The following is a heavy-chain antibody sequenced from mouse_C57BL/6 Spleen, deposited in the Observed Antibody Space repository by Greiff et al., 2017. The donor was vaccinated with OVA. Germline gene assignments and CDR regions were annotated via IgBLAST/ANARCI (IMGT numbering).Heavy chain of an antibody. CDR1: GYTFTSYW. J-gene: IGHJ3*01. CDR3: ARSDRYSAWFAY. Sequence: VQLQQPGAELVMPGASVKLSCKASGYTFTSYWMHWVKQRPGQGLEWIGEIDPSDSYTNYNQKFKGKSTLTVDKSSSTAYMQLSSLTSEDSAVYDCARSDRYSAWFAYWGQGTLVTVSA. CDR2: IDPSDSYT. V-gene: IGHV1-69*01. D-gene: IGHD1-1*01.